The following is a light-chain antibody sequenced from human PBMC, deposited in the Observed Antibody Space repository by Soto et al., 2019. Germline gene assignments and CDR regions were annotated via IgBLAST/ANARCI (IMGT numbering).Light chain of an antibody. CDR1: STDVGEYNY. V-gene: IGLV2-8*01. CDR3: SSFVGAHVI. Sequence: SVLTQPPSASGSPGQSVTIPCAGTSTDVGEYNYVSWYQQHPGKVPKLIIFEVNKRPSGVPDRFSGSKSGDTASLTVSGLQAEDEADYYCSSFVGAHVIFGGGTKLTVL. CDR2: EVN. J-gene: IGLJ2*01.